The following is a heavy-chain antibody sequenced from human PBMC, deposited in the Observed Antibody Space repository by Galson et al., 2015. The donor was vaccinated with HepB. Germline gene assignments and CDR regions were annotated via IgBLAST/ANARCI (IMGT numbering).Heavy chain of an antibody. CDR3: AKAAGGSHRSYYFDY. CDR2: IHNDGETT. D-gene: IGHD3-16*02. J-gene: IGHJ4*02. Sequence: SLRLSCAASGFTFSCCAMTWVRQTPGKGLEWISLIHNDGETTRHADSVKGRFSISRDNSKNEVSLQMNSLRAEDTAIYFCAKAAGGSHRSYYFDYWGQGTTVTVSS. CDR1: GFTFSCCA. V-gene: IGHV3-23*01.